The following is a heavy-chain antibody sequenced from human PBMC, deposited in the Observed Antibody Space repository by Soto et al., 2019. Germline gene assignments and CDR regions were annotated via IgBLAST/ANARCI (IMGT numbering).Heavy chain of an antibody. J-gene: IGHJ4*02. CDR3: ARDDYYDSSGYCPFGY. D-gene: IGHD3-22*01. CDR2: IYYSGST. V-gene: IGHV4-31*03. CDR1: GGSISSRGYY. Sequence: TLSLTCTVSGGSISSRGYYWSWIRQHPGKGLEWIGYIYYSGSTYYNPSLKSRVTISVDTSKNQFSLKLSSVTAADTAVYYCARDDYYDSSGYCPFGYRGQGTLVTVSS.